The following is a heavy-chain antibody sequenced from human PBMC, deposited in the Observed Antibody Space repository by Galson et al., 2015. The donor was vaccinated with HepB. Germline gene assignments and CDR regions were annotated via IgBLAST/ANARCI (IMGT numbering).Heavy chain of an antibody. D-gene: IGHD2-8*02. CDR2: TYYRSRWYN. CDR1: GDSVSSHSVA. J-gene: IGHJ4*02. V-gene: IGHV6-1*01. CDR3: ARTDCTGGICARPFDY. Sequence: CAISGDSVSSHSVAWDWIRQSPSRGLEWLARTYYRSRWYNDYAVSVKSRVTINPDTSKNQFSLQLNSVTPEDTAVYYCARTDCTGGICARPFDYWGQGSLVTVSS.